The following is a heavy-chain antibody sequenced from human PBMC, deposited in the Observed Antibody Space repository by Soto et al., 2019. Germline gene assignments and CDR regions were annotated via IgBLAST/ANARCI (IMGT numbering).Heavy chain of an antibody. V-gene: IGHV1-24*01. J-gene: IGHJ4*02. D-gene: IGHD1-7*01. Sequence: GASVKVSCKASGYTFTGYYMHWVRQAPGQGLEWMGGFDPEDGETIYAQKFQGRVTMTEDTSTDTAYMELSSLRSEDTAVYYCATKHIITGTKLAFDYWGQGTLVTVSS. CDR3: ATKHIITGTKLAFDY. CDR2: FDPEDGET. CDR1: GYTFTGYY.